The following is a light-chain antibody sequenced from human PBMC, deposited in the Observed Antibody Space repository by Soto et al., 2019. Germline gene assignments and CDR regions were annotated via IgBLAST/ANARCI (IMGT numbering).Light chain of an antibody. V-gene: IGLV2-14*01. CDR2: DVS. CDR3: SSYTSSSTNVM. Sequence: QSALTQPASVSGSPGQSITISCTGTSSDVGGYNYVSWYQQHPGKAPKLIIYDVSNRPSGVSNRFSGSKSGNTASLTISGLHVEDEADYYCSSYTSSSTNVMFGGGTKLTVL. J-gene: IGLJ3*02. CDR1: SSDVGGYNY.